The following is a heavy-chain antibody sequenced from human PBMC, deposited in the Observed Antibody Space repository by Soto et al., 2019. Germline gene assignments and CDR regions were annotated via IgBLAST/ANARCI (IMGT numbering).Heavy chain of an antibody. CDR3: ARAPRGSLNWFDP. V-gene: IGHV1-8*01. CDR1: GYTFTSYD. D-gene: IGHD1-26*01. Sequence: ASVKVSCKASGYTFTSYDINWVRQATGQGLEWMGWMNPNSGNTGYAQKFQGRVTLTRNTSISTAYMELSSLRSEDTAVYYCARAPRGSLNWFDPWVQGTLVTVSS. J-gene: IGHJ5*02. CDR2: MNPNSGNT.